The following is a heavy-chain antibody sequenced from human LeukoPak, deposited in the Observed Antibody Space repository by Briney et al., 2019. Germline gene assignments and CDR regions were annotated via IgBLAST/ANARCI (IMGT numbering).Heavy chain of an antibody. CDR2: ISSSSSYI. V-gene: IGHV3-21*01. D-gene: IGHD2-21*01. CDR1: GFTFSSYS. Sequence: PGGSLRLSCAASGFTFSSYSMNWVRQAPGKGLEWVSSISSSSSYIYYADSVKGRFTISRDNAKNSLYLQMNSLSAEDTAVYYCARDLTPVVVIATPGYWGQGTLVTVSS. J-gene: IGHJ4*02. CDR3: ARDLTPVVVIATPGY.